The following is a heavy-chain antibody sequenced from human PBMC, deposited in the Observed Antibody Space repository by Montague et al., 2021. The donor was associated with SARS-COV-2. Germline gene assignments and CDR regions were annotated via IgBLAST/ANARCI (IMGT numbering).Heavy chain of an antibody. V-gene: IGHV6-1*01. Sequence: YAVSVKSRITINPDTSKNQFSLQLNSVTPEDTAMYYCARDRDLSSWDYWGQGTLVTVSS. CDR3: ARDRDLSSWDY. J-gene: IGHJ4*02. D-gene: IGHD6-13*01.